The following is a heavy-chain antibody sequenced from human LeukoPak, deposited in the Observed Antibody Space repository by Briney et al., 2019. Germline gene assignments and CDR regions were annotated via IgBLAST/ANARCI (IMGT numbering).Heavy chain of an antibody. V-gene: IGHV1-18*01. Sequence: GASVKVSCKASGYTFTSYDISWVRQAPGQGLEWMGWISAYNGNTNYAQKLQGRVTMTEDTSTDTAYMELSSLRSEDTAVYYCATRPLRFLEWFLYYWGQGTLVTVSS. CDR3: ATRPLRFLEWFLYY. CDR2: ISAYNGNT. J-gene: IGHJ4*02. D-gene: IGHD3-3*01. CDR1: GYTFTSYD.